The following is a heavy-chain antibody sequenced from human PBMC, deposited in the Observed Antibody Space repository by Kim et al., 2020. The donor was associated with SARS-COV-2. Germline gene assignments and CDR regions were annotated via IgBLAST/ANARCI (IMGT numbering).Heavy chain of an antibody. J-gene: IGHJ4*02. V-gene: IGHV3-23*01. CDR2: ISGSGNT. Sequence: GGSLRLSCAASGFTFNYAMSWVRQAPGRGLEWVSTISGSGNTDYAHSVKGRFTISRDSYKNTLYLQMNTLRAEDTAIYYCAKHGRGDYDSYFDHWGQGTLVTVSS. CDR3: AKHGRGDYDSYFDH. D-gene: IGHD4-17*01. CDR1: GFTFNYA.